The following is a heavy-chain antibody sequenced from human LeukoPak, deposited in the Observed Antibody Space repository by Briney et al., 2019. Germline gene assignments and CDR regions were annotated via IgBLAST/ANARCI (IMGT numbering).Heavy chain of an antibody. J-gene: IGHJ5*02. CDR1: GGSISNSSYY. CDR2: IYYSGST. CDR3: ASSAVRLNWFDP. Sequence: SETLSLTCTVTGGSISNSSYYWGWIRLPPGKGLEWIGSIYYSGSTYYNPSLKSRVTISVDTSNNQFTLKLSSVTAADTAVYYCASSAVRLNWFDPWGQGTLVTVSS. D-gene: IGHD3-10*01. V-gene: IGHV4-39*01.